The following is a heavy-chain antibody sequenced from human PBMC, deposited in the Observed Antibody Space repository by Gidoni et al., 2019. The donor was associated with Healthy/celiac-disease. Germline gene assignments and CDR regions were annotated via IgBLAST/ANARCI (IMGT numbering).Heavy chain of an antibody. J-gene: IGHJ5*02. CDR3: ARDGWFGELLFSNWFDP. Sequence: QVQLQESGPGLVKPSETLSLTCAVSGYSISSGYYWGWIRQPPGKGRGWIGSIYHRGSTYYNPSLKSRVTISVDTSKNQFSLKLSSVTAADTAVYYCARDGWFGELLFSNWFDPWGQGTLVTVSS. D-gene: IGHD3-10*01. CDR2: IYHRGST. CDR1: GYSISSGYY. V-gene: IGHV4-38-2*02.